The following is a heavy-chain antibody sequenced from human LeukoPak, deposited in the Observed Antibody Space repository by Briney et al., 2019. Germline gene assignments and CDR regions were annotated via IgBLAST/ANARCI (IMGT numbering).Heavy chain of an antibody. CDR3: ARQGRITMIVVLIDDAFDI. Sequence: PSETLSLTRTVSGGSISSSSYYWGWIRQPPGKGLEWIGSIYYSGSTYYNPSLKSRVTISVDTSKNQFSLKLSSVTAADTAVYYCARQGRITMIVVLIDDAFDIWGQGTMVTVSS. V-gene: IGHV4-39*01. CDR2: IYYSGST. CDR1: GGSISSSSYY. D-gene: IGHD3-22*01. J-gene: IGHJ3*02.